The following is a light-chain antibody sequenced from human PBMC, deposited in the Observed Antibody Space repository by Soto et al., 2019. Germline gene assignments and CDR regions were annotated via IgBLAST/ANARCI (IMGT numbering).Light chain of an antibody. Sequence: EIVLTQSPGSLSLSLGERATLSCRASQSVDSAVFAWYQQKPGQPPRLLMYGASRRATGIPDRFSGSGSGTDSTLTISRLEPEDFAEYYCQHYASSLTFGQGTKVEI. J-gene: IGKJ1*01. CDR2: GAS. V-gene: IGKV3-20*01. CDR1: QSVDSAV. CDR3: QHYASSLT.